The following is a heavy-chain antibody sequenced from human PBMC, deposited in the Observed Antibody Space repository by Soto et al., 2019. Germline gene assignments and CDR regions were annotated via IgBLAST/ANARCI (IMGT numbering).Heavy chain of an antibody. CDR3: AKDKVPWFGELSFDY. CDR1: GFTFSSYG. Sequence: GGSLRLSCAASGFTFSSYGMHWVRQAPGKGLEWVAVISYDGSNKYYADSVKGRFTISRDNSKNTLYLQMNSLRAEGTAVYYCAKDKVPWFGELSFDYWGQGTLVTVSS. V-gene: IGHV3-30*18. CDR2: ISYDGSNK. J-gene: IGHJ4*02. D-gene: IGHD3-10*01.